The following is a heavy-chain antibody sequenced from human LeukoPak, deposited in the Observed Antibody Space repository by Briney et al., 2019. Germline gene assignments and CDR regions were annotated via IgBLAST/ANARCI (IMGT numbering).Heavy chain of an antibody. CDR2: IYYRGST. CDR1: GGSTISYY. CDR3: ARSYYYDNSGYPYYYYMDV. V-gene: IGHV4-59*08. J-gene: IGHJ6*03. Sequence: SETLSLTCTVSGGSTISYYWSWIRQPPGKGLEWIGYIYYRGSTNYNPSLKSRVTISVDTSKNQFSLKLSSVTAADTAMYYCARSYYYDNSGYPYYYYMDVWGKGTTVTVS. D-gene: IGHD3-22*01.